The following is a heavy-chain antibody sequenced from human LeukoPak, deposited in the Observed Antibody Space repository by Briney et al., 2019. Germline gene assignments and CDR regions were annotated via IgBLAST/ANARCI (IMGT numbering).Heavy chain of an antibody. J-gene: IGHJ5*02. CDR1: GESFSGYY. V-gene: IGHV4-34*01. CDR3: ARRSDYDILTGYSNSRFDP. Sequence: SETLSLTCAVYGESFSGYYWSWIRQPPGKGLEWIGEINHSGSTNNNPTLKSRVTISVDTSKNQFSLKLSSVTAADTAAYYCARRSDYDILTGYSNSRFDPWGQGTLVTVSS. D-gene: IGHD3-9*01. CDR2: INHSGST.